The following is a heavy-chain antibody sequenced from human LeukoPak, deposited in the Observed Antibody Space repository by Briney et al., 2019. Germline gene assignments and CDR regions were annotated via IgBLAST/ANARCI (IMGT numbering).Heavy chain of an antibody. V-gene: IGHV3-30*02. Sequence: GGSLRLSCAASGFTFSSYGMNWVRQAPGKGLEWVAFIRYDGSHKYYADSVKGRFTISRDNSKNTLYLQMNSLRAEDTAVYYCARDLLRYCSGGSCYSFQGYWGQGTLVTVSS. CDR2: IRYDGSHK. CDR3: ARDLLRYCSGGSCYSFQGY. CDR1: GFTFSSYG. D-gene: IGHD2-15*01. J-gene: IGHJ4*02.